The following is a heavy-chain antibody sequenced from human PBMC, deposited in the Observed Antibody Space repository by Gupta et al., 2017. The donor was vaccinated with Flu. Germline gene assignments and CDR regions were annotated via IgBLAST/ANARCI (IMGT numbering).Heavy chain of an antibody. J-gene: IGHJ4*02. V-gene: IGHV3-23*01. Sequence: FNNYAMTWVRQAPGRGLEWVSGISGSGTDTMYADSVKGRFTISRDNSRDTLSLQMDNLRAEDTAVYYCADGLLGDSYIFDFWGQGALVTVSS. CDR3: ADGLLGDSYIFDF. CDR1: FNNYA. D-gene: IGHD3-3*01. CDR2: ISGSGTDT.